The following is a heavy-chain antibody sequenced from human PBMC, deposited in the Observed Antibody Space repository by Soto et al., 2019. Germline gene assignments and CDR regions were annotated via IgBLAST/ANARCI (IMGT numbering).Heavy chain of an antibody. Sequence: PSETLSLTCTVSGDTSTSYYWGWIRQAPGKGLEWIGHIQNSGTSTHNPSLNGRVTISIDMSKKQFSLKLTSLTSADTAVYYCARDFYDSVGYTWFDSWSQGTLRTVS. J-gene: IGHJ5*01. CDR3: ARDFYDSVGYTWFDS. CDR1: GDTSTSYY. D-gene: IGHD3-22*01. CDR2: IQNSGTS. V-gene: IGHV4-59*01.